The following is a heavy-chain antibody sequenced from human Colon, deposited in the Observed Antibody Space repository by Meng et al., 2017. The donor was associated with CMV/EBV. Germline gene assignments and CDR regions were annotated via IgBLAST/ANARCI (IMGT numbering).Heavy chain of an antibody. V-gene: IGHV3-74*01. J-gene: IGHJ6*02. CDR2: INPGGSST. Sequence: GESLKISCVGSGLKSSSCDMHWVRQGPGKGLLWVSRINPGGSSTSYADSVKGRFTISRDNAKNTVFLQMNSLRAEDTAVYYCALRLRNSDGMDVWGQGTTVTVSS. CDR1: GLKSSSCD. D-gene: IGHD3-16*01. CDR3: ALRLRNSDGMDV.